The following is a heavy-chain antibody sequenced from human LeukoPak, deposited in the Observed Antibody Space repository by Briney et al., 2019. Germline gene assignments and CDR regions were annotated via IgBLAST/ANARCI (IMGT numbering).Heavy chain of an antibody. V-gene: IGHV3-21*04. Sequence: PGGSLRLSCAVSGFTFSGFWMSWSRQAPGKGLEWVSSISSSTSYIYYADSVKGRFTISKDNAKNSLYLQMNSLSAEDTAVYYCARDPRVRYFDHDAFDIWGQGTMVTVSS. D-gene: IGHD3-9*01. CDR1: GFTFSGFW. J-gene: IGHJ3*02. CDR2: ISSSTSYI. CDR3: ARDPRVRYFDHDAFDI.